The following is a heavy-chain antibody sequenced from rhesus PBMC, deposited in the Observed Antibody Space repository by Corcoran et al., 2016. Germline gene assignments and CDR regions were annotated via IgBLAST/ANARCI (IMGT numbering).Heavy chain of an antibody. D-gene: IGHD5-24*01. CDR1: GYTFTDYY. J-gene: IGHJ4*01. V-gene: IGHV1-111*02. Sequence: EVQLVQSGAEVKKPGASVKISCKASGYTFTDYYLHWVRQAPGKGLEWMGPVDPEDGETIQAQKFQDRVTCTADTSTDTAYMELSSLRSEDTAVYYCATEWADTAGTVLYYWGQGVLVTVSS. CDR3: ATEWADTAGTVLYY. CDR2: VDPEDGET.